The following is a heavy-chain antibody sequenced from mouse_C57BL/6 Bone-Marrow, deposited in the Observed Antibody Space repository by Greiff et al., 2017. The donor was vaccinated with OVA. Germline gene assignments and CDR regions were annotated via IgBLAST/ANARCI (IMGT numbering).Heavy chain of an antibody. CDR3: ARSGITTVEGDFAMDY. V-gene: IGHV1-55*01. CDR2: IYPGSGRT. CDR1: GYTFTSYW. D-gene: IGHD1-1*01. Sequence: VQLQQPGAELVKPGASVKMSCKASGYTFTSYWITWVKQRPGQGLEWIGDIYPGSGRTNYNEKFKSKATLTVDTSSSTAYMQLSSLTSEDSAGYYWARSGITTVEGDFAMDYWGQGTSVTVSS. J-gene: IGHJ4*01.